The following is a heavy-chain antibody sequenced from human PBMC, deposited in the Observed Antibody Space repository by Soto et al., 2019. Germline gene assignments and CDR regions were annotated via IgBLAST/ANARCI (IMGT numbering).Heavy chain of an antibody. Sequence: EVQLLESGGGLVQPGGSLRLSCAASGFTFSNYAMSWVRQAPGTGLKWVSTISGSGDDTYYADSVKGRFTISRDNSKSPLYLQISSLRAEDTAVFYCARGGYSRGWAFDYWGQGTLVTVSS. CDR2: ISGSGDDT. V-gene: IGHV3-23*01. D-gene: IGHD6-19*01. CDR3: ARGGYSRGWAFDY. CDR1: GFTFSNYA. J-gene: IGHJ4*02.